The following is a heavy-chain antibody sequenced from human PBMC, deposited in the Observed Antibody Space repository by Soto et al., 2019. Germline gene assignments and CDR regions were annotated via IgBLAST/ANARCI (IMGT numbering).Heavy chain of an antibody. J-gene: IGHJ3*02. CDR1: GYTFTSYG. V-gene: IGHV1-18*01. CDR3: ASQDCSGGSCYGYAFDI. Sequence: ASVKVSCKASGYTFTSYGISWVRQAPGQGLEWMGRISAFNGIANYAQKLQGRVTMTADKSTSTAYMELSSLRSEDTAVYYCASQDCSGGSCYGYAFDIWGQGTMVTV. CDR2: ISAFNGIA. D-gene: IGHD2-15*01.